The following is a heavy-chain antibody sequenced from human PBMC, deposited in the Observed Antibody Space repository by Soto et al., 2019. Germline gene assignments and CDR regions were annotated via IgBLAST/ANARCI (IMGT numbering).Heavy chain of an antibody. D-gene: IGHD3-10*01. J-gene: IGHJ4*02. CDR3: ARDITRFGEVLYS. Sequence: QVQLVESGGGVVQPGRSLRLSCAVSGFTFSDFAMHWVRQAPGKGLEWVTLISYDGSSKYYVDSVKGRFTISRDNSKNTLYLQMNSLRTEDTAVYYCARDITRFGEVLYSWGQGTQVPVSS. CDR2: ISYDGSSK. CDR1: GFTFSDFA. V-gene: IGHV3-30-3*01.